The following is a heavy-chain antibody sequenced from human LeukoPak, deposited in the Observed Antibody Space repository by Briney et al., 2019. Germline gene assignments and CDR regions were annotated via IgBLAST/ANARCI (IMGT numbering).Heavy chain of an antibody. CDR1: GFTFSSYW. CDR3: TRDYFQSMDV. D-gene: IGHD2/OR15-2a*01. Sequence: PGGSLRLSCAASGFTFSSYWMHWVCQAPGKGLVWVSRINSDGSSATYADSVKGRFTISRDNAKNTLYLQMNSLRAEDTAVYYCTRDYFQSMDVWGQGTTVTVSS. J-gene: IGHJ6*02. CDR2: INSDGSSA. V-gene: IGHV3-74*01.